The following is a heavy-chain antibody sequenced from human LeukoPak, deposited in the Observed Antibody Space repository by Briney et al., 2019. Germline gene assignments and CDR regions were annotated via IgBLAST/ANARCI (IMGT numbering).Heavy chain of an antibody. D-gene: IGHD2-21*01. CDR3: ASTGGVVIAANDAFDI. CDR1: GFTFSSDA. V-gene: IGHV3-64*01. Sequence: GGSLRLSCAASGFTFSSDAMHWVRQAPGKGLEYVSAISSNGGSTYYANSVKGRFTISRDNSKNTLYLQMGSLRAEDMAVYYCASTGGVVIAANDAFDIWGQGTMVTVSS. CDR2: ISSNGGST. J-gene: IGHJ3*02.